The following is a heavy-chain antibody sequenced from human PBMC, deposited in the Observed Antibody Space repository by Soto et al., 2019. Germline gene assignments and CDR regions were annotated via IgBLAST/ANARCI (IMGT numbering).Heavy chain of an antibody. Sequence: QVQLVQSGAEVKKPGASVKVSCKASGYTFTSYGISWVRQAPGQGLEWMGWISAYNGNTNYAQKLQGRVTMTTDTTTSTAYMELRSLRSDDTAVYYCARADCQQLVLWCGNFQHWGQGTLVTVSS. CDR1: GYTFTSYG. D-gene: IGHD6-13*01. V-gene: IGHV1-18*01. CDR2: ISAYNGNT. J-gene: IGHJ1*01. CDR3: ARADCQQLVLWCGNFQH.